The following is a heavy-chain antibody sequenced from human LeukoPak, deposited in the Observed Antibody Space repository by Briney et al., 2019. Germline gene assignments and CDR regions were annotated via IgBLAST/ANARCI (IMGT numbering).Heavy chain of an antibody. D-gene: IGHD2-21*02. J-gene: IGHJ4*02. CDR1: GYSISSGYY. Sequence: PSETLSLTCAVSGYSISSGYYWGWIRQPPGKGLEWIRSIYHSGSTYYNPSLKSRVTISVDTSKNQFSLRLSSVTAADTAVYFCARDLALCGGDCWFDDWGQGTLVTVSS. V-gene: IGHV4-38-2*02. CDR3: ARDLALCGGDCWFDD. CDR2: IYHSGST.